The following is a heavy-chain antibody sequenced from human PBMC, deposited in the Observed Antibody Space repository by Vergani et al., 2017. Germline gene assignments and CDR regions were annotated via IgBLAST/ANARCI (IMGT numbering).Heavy chain of an antibody. CDR1: GGSISSYY. CDR3: ARWRAVAGLDYYYGMDV. V-gene: IGHV4-4*07. J-gene: IGHJ6*02. CDR2: IYTSGST. D-gene: IGHD6-19*01. Sequence: QVQLQESGPGLVKPSETLSLTCTVSGGSISSYYWSWIRQPAGKGLEWIGRIYTSGSTNYNPSLKSRVTMSVDTSKNQFSLKLSSVTAADTAVYYCARWRAVAGLDYYYGMDVWGQGTTVTVSS.